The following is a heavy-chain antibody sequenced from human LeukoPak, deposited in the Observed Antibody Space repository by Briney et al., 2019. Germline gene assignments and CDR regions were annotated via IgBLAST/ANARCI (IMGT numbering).Heavy chain of an antibody. CDR2: ISSSGGST. J-gene: IGHJ2*01. Sequence: GGSLRLSCAASGFTFSSYAMSWVRQAPGKGLEWVSAISSSGGSTYYADSVKGRFTISRDNSKNTLYLQMSSLRAEDTAVYYCARGYQGLYRHWYFDLWGRGTLVTVSS. CDR3: ARGYQGLYRHWYFDL. CDR1: GFTFSSYA. V-gene: IGHV3-23*01. D-gene: IGHD3-16*02.